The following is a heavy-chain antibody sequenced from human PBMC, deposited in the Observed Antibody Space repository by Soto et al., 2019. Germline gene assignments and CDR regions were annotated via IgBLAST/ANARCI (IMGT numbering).Heavy chain of an antibody. CDR1: GFTFSSYG. Sequence: QVQLVVSGGGVVQPGRSLRLSCAASGFTFSSYGMHWVRQAPGKGLEWVAVIWYHGSNKYYADSVKGRFTISRDNSKNTLYLQMNSLRAEDTAVYYCARDRDPVQSLTTNYFDYWGQGTLVTVSS. J-gene: IGHJ4*02. D-gene: IGHD6-19*01. CDR3: ARDRDPVQSLTTNYFDY. V-gene: IGHV3-33*01. CDR2: IWYHGSNK.